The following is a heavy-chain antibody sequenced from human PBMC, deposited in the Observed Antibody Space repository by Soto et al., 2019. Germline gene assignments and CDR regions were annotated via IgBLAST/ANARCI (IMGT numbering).Heavy chain of an antibody. Sequence: GGSLRLSCAASGFTFSSYSMNWVRQAPGKGLEWVSSISSSSSYIYYADSVKGRFTISRDNAKNSLYLQMNSLRAEDTAVYYCARDFESMAVAGSEFDYWGQGTLVTVSS. J-gene: IGHJ4*02. V-gene: IGHV3-21*01. CDR2: ISSSSSYI. CDR1: GFTFSSYS. CDR3: ARDFESMAVAGSEFDY. D-gene: IGHD6-19*01.